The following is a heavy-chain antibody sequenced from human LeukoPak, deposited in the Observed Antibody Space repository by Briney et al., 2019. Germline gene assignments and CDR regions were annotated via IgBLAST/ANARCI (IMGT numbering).Heavy chain of an antibody. D-gene: IGHD6-13*01. CDR1: GYSISSGYY. CDR3: ARGVQAAAGPDAFDI. CDR2: IYHSGST. V-gene: IGHV4-38-2*01. Sequence: PSETLSLTCAVSGYSISSGYYWGWIRQPPGKGLEWIGSIYHSGSTNYNPSLKSRVTISVDTSKNQFSLKLSSVTAADTAVYYCARGVQAAAGPDAFDIWGQGTMVTVSS. J-gene: IGHJ3*02.